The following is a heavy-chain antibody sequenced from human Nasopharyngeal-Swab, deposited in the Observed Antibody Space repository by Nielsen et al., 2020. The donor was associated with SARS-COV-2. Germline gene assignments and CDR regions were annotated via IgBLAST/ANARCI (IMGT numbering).Heavy chain of an antibody. Sequence: GGPLRLSCAASGFTFSSYAMHWVRQAPGKGLEWVAVISYDGSNKYYADSVKGRFTISRDNSKNTLYLQMNSLRAEDTAVYYCAREDLPSYYYDSSGYYEGNYGMDVWGQGTTVTVSS. J-gene: IGHJ6*02. D-gene: IGHD3-22*01. CDR1: GFTFSSYA. V-gene: IGHV3-30*04. CDR3: AREDLPSYYYDSSGYYEGNYGMDV. CDR2: ISYDGSNK.